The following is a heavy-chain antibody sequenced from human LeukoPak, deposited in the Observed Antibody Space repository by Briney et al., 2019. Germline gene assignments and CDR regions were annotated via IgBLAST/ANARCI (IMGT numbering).Heavy chain of an antibody. CDR1: GFTFNLYG. D-gene: IGHD5-12*01. J-gene: IGHJ4*02. Sequence: GGSLRLSCAASGFTFNLYGMHWVRQAPGKGLEWVAIISYDGKNKYYVDSVRGRFIIARDNSKNTMFLQMNSLRAEDTAMYYCAKEAGDGNDYGKYYFDYWGQGTLVTVSS. V-gene: IGHV3-30*18. CDR3: AKEAGDGNDYGKYYFDY. CDR2: ISYDGKNK.